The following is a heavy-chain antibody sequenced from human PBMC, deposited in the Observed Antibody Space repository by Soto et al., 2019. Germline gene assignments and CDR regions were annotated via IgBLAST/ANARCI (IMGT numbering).Heavy chain of an antibody. J-gene: IGHJ6*02. CDR1: GGTFSSYA. CDR3: ARIRIGYGSGSYYYYGMDV. V-gene: IGHV1-69*01. D-gene: IGHD3-10*01. CDR2: IIPIFGTA. Sequence: QVQLVQSGAEVKKPGSSVKVSCKASGGTFSSYAISWVRQAPGQGLEWMGGIIPIFGTANYAQKFQGRVTITADESTSTAYMELSSLRSEDTAVYHCARIRIGYGSGSYYYYGMDVWGQGTTVTVSS.